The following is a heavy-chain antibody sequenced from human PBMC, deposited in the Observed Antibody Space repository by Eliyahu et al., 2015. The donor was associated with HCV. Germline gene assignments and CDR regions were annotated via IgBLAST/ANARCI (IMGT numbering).Heavy chain of an antibody. J-gene: IGHJ5*02. CDR2: ISGSYGGST. Sequence: EVQLLESGGGLVQPGGSLRLSCAASGFXFXSYAXSWVRPAPGKGVGWVSAISGSYGGSTYYADSVKGRFTISRDNSKNTLYLQMNSLRAEDTAVYYCARSLMAHGGNWFDPWGQGTLVIVSS. CDR3: ARSLMAHGGNWFDP. CDR1: GFXFXSYA. V-gene: IGHV3-23*01. D-gene: IGHD5-24*01.